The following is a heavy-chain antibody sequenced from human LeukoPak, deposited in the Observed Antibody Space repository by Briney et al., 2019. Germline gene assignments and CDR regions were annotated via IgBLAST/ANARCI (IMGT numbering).Heavy chain of an antibody. D-gene: IGHD5-18*01. CDR2: INHSGST. CDR3: ARGLAVYRVGYSYGKANDY. V-gene: IGHV4-34*01. J-gene: IGHJ4*02. CDR1: GGSFSGYY. Sequence: SETLSLTCAVYGGSFSGYYWSWIRQPPGKGLEWIGEINHSGSTNYNPSLKSRVTISVDTSKNQFFLKLSSVTAADTAVYYCARGLAVYRVGYSYGKANDYWGQGTLVTVSS.